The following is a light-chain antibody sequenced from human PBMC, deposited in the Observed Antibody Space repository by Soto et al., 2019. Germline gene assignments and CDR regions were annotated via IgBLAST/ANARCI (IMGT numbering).Light chain of an antibody. Sequence: EIVLTQSPATLSLSPGERATLSCRASQSVSSYLAWYQQKPGQAPRLLIYDASNRATGIPARFSGSGSGTGFTLANTGLEPEDFAVYYWQQRSSWPWTFGPGTKMEIK. J-gene: IGKJ1*01. CDR3: QQRSSWPWT. CDR1: QSVSSY. CDR2: DAS. V-gene: IGKV3-11*01.